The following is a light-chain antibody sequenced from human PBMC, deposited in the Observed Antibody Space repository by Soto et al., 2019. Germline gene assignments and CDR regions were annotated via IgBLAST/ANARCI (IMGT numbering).Light chain of an antibody. CDR2: DAS. CDR3: QQYNSLMYT. J-gene: IGKJ2*01. Sequence: DIQMTQSPSTLSASVGDRVTITCRASQSISSWLAWYQQKPGKAPKPLIYDASSLESGVPSRFSGSGSGTEFTLTISSLQPDDFATYYCQQYNSLMYTFGQGTKLEIK. V-gene: IGKV1-5*01. CDR1: QSISSW.